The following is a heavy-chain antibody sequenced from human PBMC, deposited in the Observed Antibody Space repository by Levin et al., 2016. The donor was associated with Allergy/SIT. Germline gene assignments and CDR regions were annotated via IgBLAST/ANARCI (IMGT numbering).Heavy chain of an antibody. Sequence: ESLKISCAASGFTFDDYGMSWVRQAPGKGLEWVSGINWNGGSTGYADSVKGRFTISRDNAKNSLYLQMNSLRAEDTALYYCARVGYSYGYYYYYYGMDVWGQGTTVTVSS. CDR1: GFTFDDYG. V-gene: IGHV3-20*04. D-gene: IGHD5-18*01. J-gene: IGHJ6*02. CDR2: INWNGGST. CDR3: ARVGYSYGYYYYYYGMDV.